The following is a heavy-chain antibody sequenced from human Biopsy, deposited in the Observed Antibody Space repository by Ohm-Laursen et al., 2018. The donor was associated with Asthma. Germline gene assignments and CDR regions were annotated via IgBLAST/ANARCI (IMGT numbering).Heavy chain of an antibody. CDR3: AKITTDRQKANNWFDP. V-gene: IGHV3-23*01. CDR1: GFTFHNNV. Sequence: SLRLSCSAPGFTFHNNVMHWVRQAPGKGLEWVSSISASGVRTFYADSVKGRFTVSRDSSRDTLYLQLSTLRVEDTAVYFCAKITTDRQKANNWFDPWGQGTLVTVSS. CDR2: ISASGVRT. D-gene: IGHD3-22*01. J-gene: IGHJ5*02.